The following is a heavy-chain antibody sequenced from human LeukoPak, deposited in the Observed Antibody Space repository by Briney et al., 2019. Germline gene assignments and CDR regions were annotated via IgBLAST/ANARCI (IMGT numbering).Heavy chain of an antibody. V-gene: IGHV4-59*01. D-gene: IGHD1-26*01. CDR3: ARGRSNYYGMDV. J-gene: IGHJ6*02. Sequence: PSETLSLTCSVSDGSINSYSWNWIRRPPGKGLEWIGYIYYNGNTNYSPSLKSRVTMSVDTSKSLFSLKVSSVTAADTAVYYCARGRSNYYGMDVWGQGTTVTVSS. CDR1: DGSINSYS. CDR2: IYYNGNT.